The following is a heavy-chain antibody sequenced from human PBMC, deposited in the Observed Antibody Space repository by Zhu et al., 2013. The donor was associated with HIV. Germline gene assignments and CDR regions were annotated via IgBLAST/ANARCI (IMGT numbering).Heavy chain of an antibody. J-gene: IGHJ4*02. CDR2: ISYDGSNK. CDR3: AREEGSSWYVFNY. CDR1: GFTFSSYG. Sequence: QVQLVESGGGVVQPGRSLRLSCAASGFTFSSYGMHWVRQAPGKGLEWVAVISYDGSNKYYADSVKGRFTISRDNSKNTLYLQMNSLRAEDTAVYYCAREEGSSWYVFNYWGQGTLVTVSS. V-gene: IGHV3-30*03. D-gene: IGHD6-13*01.